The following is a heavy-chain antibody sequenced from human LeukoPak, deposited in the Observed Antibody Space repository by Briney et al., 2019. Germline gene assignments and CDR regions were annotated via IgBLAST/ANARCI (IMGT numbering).Heavy chain of an antibody. CDR2: IYYSGST. CDR3: ASPARDILTGYADY. Sequence: SETLSLTCTVSGGSISSSSYYWGWIRQPPGKGLEWIGSIYYSGSTYYNPSLKSRVTISVDTSKNQFSLKLSSVTAADTAVYYCASPARDILTGYADYWGQGTLVTVSS. CDR1: GGSISSSSYY. J-gene: IGHJ4*02. D-gene: IGHD3-9*01. V-gene: IGHV4-39*01.